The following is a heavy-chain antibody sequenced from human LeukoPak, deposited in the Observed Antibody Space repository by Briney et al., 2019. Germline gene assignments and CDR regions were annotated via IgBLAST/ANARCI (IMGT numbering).Heavy chain of an antibody. CDR2: ISAYNGNT. CDR1: GYTFTSYG. V-gene: IGHV1-18*01. Sequence: GASVKVSCKASGYTFTSYGISWVRQAPGQGLEWMGWISAYNGNTNYAQKLQGRVTMTTDTSTSTAYMELRSLRSDDTAVYYCARDSWRSYYYYGMDVWGQGTTVTVSS. D-gene: IGHD3-3*01. J-gene: IGHJ6*02. CDR3: ARDSWRSYYYYGMDV.